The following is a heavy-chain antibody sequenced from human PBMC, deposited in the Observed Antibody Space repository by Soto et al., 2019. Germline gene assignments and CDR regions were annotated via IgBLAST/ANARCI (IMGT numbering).Heavy chain of an antibody. Sequence: QVQLVESGGGVVQPGRSLRLSCAASGFTFSSYGIHWVRQAPGKGLEWVAVISYDGSNKYYADSVKGRFTISRDNSKNTLYLQMNSLRAEDTAVYYCANRATYSRGWYRYYYYGMDVWGQWTKVTVSS. V-gene: IGHV3-30*18. CDR3: ANRATYSRGWYRYYYYGMDV. CDR2: ISYDGSNK. J-gene: IGHJ6*02. CDR1: GFTFSSYG. D-gene: IGHD6-19*01.